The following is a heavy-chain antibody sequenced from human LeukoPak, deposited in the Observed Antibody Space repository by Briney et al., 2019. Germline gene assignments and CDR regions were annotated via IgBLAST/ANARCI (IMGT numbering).Heavy chain of an antibody. CDR1: GGSISSGGYY. J-gene: IGHJ3*02. V-gene: IGHV4-39*07. CDR3: ARDPRDYDILTGYFSPSAFDI. Sequence: PSETLSLTCTVSGGSISSGGYYWSWIRQPPGKGLEWIGSIYYSGSTYYNPSLKSRVTMSVDTSKNQFSLKLSSVTAADTAVYYCARDPRDYDILTGYFSPSAFDIWGQGTMVTVSS. D-gene: IGHD3-9*01. CDR2: IYYSGST.